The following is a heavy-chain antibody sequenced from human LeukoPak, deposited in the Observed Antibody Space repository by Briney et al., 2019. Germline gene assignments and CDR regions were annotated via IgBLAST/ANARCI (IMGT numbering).Heavy chain of an antibody. D-gene: IGHD1-1*01. V-gene: IGHV3-21*01. CDR1: GFTLSSYS. CDR2: ISSSSGYV. Sequence: GGSLRLSCAASGFTLSSYSMNWVRQAPGKRLDCVSSISSSSGYVFYADSMKGRFTVSRDNSKNSLYLQMNTLRAEDTAVYYCARFPEGTWSIDFWGQGTLVSVSS. J-gene: IGHJ4*02. CDR3: ARFPEGTWSIDF.